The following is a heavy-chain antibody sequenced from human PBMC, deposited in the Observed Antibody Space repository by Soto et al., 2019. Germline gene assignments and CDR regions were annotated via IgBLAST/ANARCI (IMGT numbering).Heavy chain of an antibody. V-gene: IGHV4-59*01. CDR3: ARGQVTIFGVVYVADP. J-gene: IGHJ5*02. CDR2: IYYSGST. Sequence: GWIRXPPGKGLEWFGYIYYSGSTNYNPSLKSRVTISVDTSKNQFSLKLSSVTAADTAVYYCARGQVTIFGVVYVADPWGQGTLVTVSS. D-gene: IGHD3-3*01.